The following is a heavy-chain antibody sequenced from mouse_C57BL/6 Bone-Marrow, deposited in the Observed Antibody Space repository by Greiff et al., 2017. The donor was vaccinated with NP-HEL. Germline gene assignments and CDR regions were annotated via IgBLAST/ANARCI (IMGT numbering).Heavy chain of an antibody. J-gene: IGHJ1*03. D-gene: IGHD1-1*01. CDR3: ARYYYGSSRYWYFDV. Sequence: LVESGAELARPGASVKLSCKASGYTFTSYGISWVKQRTGQGLEWIGEIYPRSGNTYYNEKFKGKATLTADKSSSTAYMELRSLTSEDSAVYFCARYYYGSSRYWYFDVWGTGTTVTVSS. CDR1: GYTFTSYG. V-gene: IGHV1-81*01. CDR2: IYPRSGNT.